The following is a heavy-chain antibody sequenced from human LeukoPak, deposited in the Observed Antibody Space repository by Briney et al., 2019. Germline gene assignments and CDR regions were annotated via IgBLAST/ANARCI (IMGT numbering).Heavy chain of an antibody. CDR2: ISGSGGST. CDR1: GFTFSSYA. J-gene: IGHJ4*02. Sequence: GGSLRLSCAASGFTFSSYAMSWVRQAPGKGLEWVSAISGSGGSTYYADSVKGRFTISRDNSKNTLYLQMNSLRAEDTAVYYCAKGAMKKDFWSGYIVGWYFDYWGQGTMVTVSS. D-gene: IGHD3-3*01. V-gene: IGHV3-23*01. CDR3: AKGAMKKDFWSGYIVGWYFDY.